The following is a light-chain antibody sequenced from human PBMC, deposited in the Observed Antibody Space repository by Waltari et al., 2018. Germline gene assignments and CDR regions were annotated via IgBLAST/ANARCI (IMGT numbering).Light chain of an antibody. V-gene: IGKV2-29*02. CDR2: EVS. CDR3: MQGIHLIS. CDR1: QSLLHTDGKTY. J-gene: IGKJ5*01. Sequence: IVMTQTPLSLSVTPGQTESISCKSSQSLLHTDGKTYLHWYLQKPGQPPQLLMYEVSRRFTGVPERFSGSGSGTDFTLTIRRVEADDVGIYYCMQGIHLISFGQGTRLEIK.